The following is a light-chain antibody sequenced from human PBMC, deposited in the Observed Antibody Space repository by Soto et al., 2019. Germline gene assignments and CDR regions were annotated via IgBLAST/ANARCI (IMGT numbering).Light chain of an antibody. CDR1: QSISGS. CDR3: QQYNGYWT. CDR2: EAS. Sequence: DIQMTQSPSTLSASVGDRVTITCRASQSISGSLAWYQQKPGKVPKLLMYEASNLKSGVPSRFSGSGSGTEYTLTISSLQPDDSASYYCQQYNGYWTFGQGTRVEIK. J-gene: IGKJ1*01. V-gene: IGKV1-5*03.